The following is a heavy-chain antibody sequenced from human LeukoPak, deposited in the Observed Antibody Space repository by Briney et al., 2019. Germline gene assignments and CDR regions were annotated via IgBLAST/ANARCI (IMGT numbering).Heavy chain of an antibody. CDR1: GGSISSYY. V-gene: IGHV4-4*07. D-gene: IGHD4-23*01. Sequence: PSETLSLTCTVSGGSISSYYWSWIRQPAGKGLEWIGRIYTSGSTNYNPSLKSRVTMSVDTSKNQFSLKLSSVTAADTAVYYCARDGKVTASYYYYYMDVWGKGTTVTVSS. CDR3: ARDGKVTASYYYYYMDV. CDR2: IYTSGST. J-gene: IGHJ6*03.